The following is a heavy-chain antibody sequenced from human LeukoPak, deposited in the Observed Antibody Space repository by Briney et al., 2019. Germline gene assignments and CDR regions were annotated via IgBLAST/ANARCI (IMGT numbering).Heavy chain of an antibody. Sequence: SETLPLTCTDSGGSISSYYWSWIRQPPGKGLEWIGYIYYSGSTNYNPSLKSRVTISVDKSKNQFSLKLSSVTAADTAVYYCARDYPAGIAVNNWFDPWGQGTLVTVSS. CDR2: IYYSGST. J-gene: IGHJ5*02. CDR1: GGSISSYY. V-gene: IGHV4-59*12. CDR3: ARDYPAGIAVNNWFDP. D-gene: IGHD6-19*01.